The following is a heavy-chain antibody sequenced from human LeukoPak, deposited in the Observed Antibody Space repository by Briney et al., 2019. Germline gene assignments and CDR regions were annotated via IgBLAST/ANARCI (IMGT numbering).Heavy chain of an antibody. CDR3: TKDSKVSAAGTVEVDY. D-gene: IGHD6-13*01. CDR2: ISGSGGST. Sequence: GGSLRLSCAASGFTFSNYAMSWVRQAPGKGLEWVSAISGSGGSTYYADSVKGRFTISRDNSKNTLYLQMNSLRAEDTAVYYCTKDSKVSAAGTVEVDYWGQGTLVTVSS. V-gene: IGHV3-23*01. J-gene: IGHJ4*02. CDR1: GFTFSNYA.